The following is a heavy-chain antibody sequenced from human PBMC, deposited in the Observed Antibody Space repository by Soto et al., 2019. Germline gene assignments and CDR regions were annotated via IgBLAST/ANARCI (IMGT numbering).Heavy chain of an antibody. CDR2: ISSSSSTI. D-gene: IGHD2-2*01. CDR3: ARGRPGYCSSTSCYPLAFDY. J-gene: IGHJ4*02. V-gene: IGHV3-48*01. Sequence: PGGSLRLSCAASGFTFSSYSMNWVRQAPGKGLEWVSYISSSSSTIYYADSVKGRFTISRDNAKNSLYLQMNSLRAEDTAVYYCARGRPGYCSSTSCYPLAFDYWGQGTLVTVSS. CDR1: GFTFSSYS.